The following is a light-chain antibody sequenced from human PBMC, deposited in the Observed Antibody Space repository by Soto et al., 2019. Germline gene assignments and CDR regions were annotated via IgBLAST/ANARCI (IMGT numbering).Light chain of an antibody. Sequence: DIVMTQSPDSLSVSLGERATINCKSSQNLFSDSNTRDHLVWYQQKPGQPPKMLIYWASTRESGVPDRFIGGGSGTDFTLTISSRQAEDVAVYYCQQNYIFPITFGPGTKVDVK. CDR3: QQNYIFPIT. CDR2: WAS. V-gene: IGKV4-1*01. CDR1: QNLFSDSNTRDH. J-gene: IGKJ3*01.